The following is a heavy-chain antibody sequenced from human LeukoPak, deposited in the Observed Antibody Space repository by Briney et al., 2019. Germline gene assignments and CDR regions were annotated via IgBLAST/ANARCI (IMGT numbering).Heavy chain of an antibody. CDR2: ISSNGGST. V-gene: IGHV3-64*01. Sequence: PGGSLRLSCAASGFTFSSYAMHWVRQAPGKGLEYVSAISSNGGSTYYANSVKGRFTISRDNSKNTLYLQMGSLRAEDMAVYYCAREAGVVGAFDYWGQGTLVTVSS. CDR1: GFTFSSYA. J-gene: IGHJ4*02. CDR3: AREAGVVGAFDY. D-gene: IGHD1-26*01.